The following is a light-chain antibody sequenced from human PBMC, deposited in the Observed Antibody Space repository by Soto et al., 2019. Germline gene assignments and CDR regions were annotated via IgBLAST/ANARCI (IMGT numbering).Light chain of an antibody. Sequence: DIQMTQSPPTLSASVGDRVTLTCRASQTISSWLAWYQQKPGKAPKLLIYKASTLKSGVPSRFSGSGSGTEFTLTISSLQSEDFALYYCQHTLKWPPTFGQGTKVDIK. V-gene: IGKV1-5*03. J-gene: IGKJ1*01. CDR1: QTISSW. CDR3: QHTLKWPPT. CDR2: KAS.